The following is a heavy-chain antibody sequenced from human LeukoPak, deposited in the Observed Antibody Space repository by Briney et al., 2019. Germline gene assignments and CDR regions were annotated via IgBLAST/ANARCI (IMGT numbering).Heavy chain of an antibody. V-gene: IGHV3-23*01. J-gene: IGHJ4*02. Sequence: TGGSLRLSCAASGFTFSSYAMSWVRQAPGKGLEWVSAISGSGGSTYYADSVKGRFTISRDNSKNTLYLQMNSLRAEDTAVYYCAKDIAVAGYYFDYWGQGTLVTVSS. CDR3: AKDIAVAGYYFDY. D-gene: IGHD6-19*01. CDR2: ISGSGGST. CDR1: GFTFSSYA.